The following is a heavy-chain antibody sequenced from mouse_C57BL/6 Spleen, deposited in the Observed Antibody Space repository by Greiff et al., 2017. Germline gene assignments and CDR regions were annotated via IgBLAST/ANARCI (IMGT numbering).Heavy chain of an antibody. CDR3: ARGDYCNALDD. J-gene: IGHJ3*01. CDR2: ILPGSGST. Sequence: QVQLQQSGAELTKPGASVKLSCQASGYTFTGYRIARVKQSNGPGLEWIGEILPGSGSTNYNEKFKGKATVTADTSSSTAYRELSSLTAEDSAVYYCARGDYCNALDDWGQGTLVTVSA. D-gene: IGHD1-1*01. V-gene: IGHV1-9*01. CDR1: GYTFTGYR.